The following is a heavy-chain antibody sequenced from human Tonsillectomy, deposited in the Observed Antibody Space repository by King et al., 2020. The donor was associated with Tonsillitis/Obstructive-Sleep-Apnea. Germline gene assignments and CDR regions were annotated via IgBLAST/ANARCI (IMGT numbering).Heavy chain of an antibody. V-gene: IGHV1-2*02. CDR1: GYTFTGYY. D-gene: IGHD2-2*01. CDR2: INPNSGGT. J-gene: IGHJ6*02. Sequence: QLVQSGAEVKKPGASVKVSCKASGYTFTGYYMHWVRQAPGQGLEWMGWINPNSGGTNYAQKFQGRVTMTRDTSISTAYMELSRLRSDDTAVYYCARDYPSLVYQPTRYYYGMDVWGQGTTVTVSS. CDR3: ARDYPSLVYQPTRYYYGMDV.